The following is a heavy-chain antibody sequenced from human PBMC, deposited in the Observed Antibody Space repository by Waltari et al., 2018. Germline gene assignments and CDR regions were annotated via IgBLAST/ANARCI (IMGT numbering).Heavy chain of an antibody. CDR2: ISYDGSNK. CDR1: GFTFSSYA. Sequence: QVQLVESGGGVVQPGRSLRLSCAASGFTFSSYAMHWVRQAPGKGLEWVAFISYDGSNKYYADSVKGRFTISRYNSKNTLYLQMNSLRAEDTAVYYCARDTPRSNYYYYGMDVWGQGTTVTVSS. D-gene: IGHD3-10*01. CDR3: ARDTPRSNYYYYGMDV. V-gene: IGHV3-30-3*01. J-gene: IGHJ6*02.